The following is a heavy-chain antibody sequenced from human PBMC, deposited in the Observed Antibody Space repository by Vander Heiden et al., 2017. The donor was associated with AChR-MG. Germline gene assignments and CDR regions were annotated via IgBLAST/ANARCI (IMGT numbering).Heavy chain of an antibody. V-gene: IGHV3-23*01. CDR1: GFTFSSYA. CDR2: ISGSGGST. D-gene: IGHD4-17*01. CDR3: AKDLDNGDYASPFDY. J-gene: IGHJ4*02. Sequence: EVQLLESGGGLVQPGGSLSLPCAASGFTFSSYAMSWVRQAPGKGLEWVSAISGSGGSTYYADSVKGRFTISRDNSKNTLYLQMNSLRAEDTAVYYCAKDLDNGDYASPFDYWGQGTLVTVSS.